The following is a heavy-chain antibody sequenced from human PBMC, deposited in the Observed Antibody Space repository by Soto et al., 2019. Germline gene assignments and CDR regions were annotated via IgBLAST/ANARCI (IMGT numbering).Heavy chain of an antibody. CDR2: INVDGTET. CDR1: RFTFVSYW. CDR3: ARDKEVLLTNYGMAV. V-gene: IGHV3-74*01. Sequence: GGSLRLSCTAPRFTFVSYWMHWGRQAPGKGLVWVSDINVDGTETWYADSVKGRFTISRDNDRKTLYLHMTGLRVDDTGVYYCARDKEVLLTNYGMAVWGQGTTVTVSS. J-gene: IGHJ6*02.